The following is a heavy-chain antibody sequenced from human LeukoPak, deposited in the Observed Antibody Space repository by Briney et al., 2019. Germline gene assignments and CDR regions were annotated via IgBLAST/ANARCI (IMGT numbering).Heavy chain of an antibody. CDR2: INPNSGGT. J-gene: IGHJ6*02. CDR3: ARAVGYGSGSYSPYYYYGMDV. V-gene: IGHV1-2*02. Sequence: ASVKVSCKASGYTFTGYYMHWARQAPGQGLEWMGWINPNSGGTNYAQKFQGRVTMTRDTSISTAYMELSRLRSDDTAVYYCARAVGYGSGSYSPYYYYGMDVWGQGTTVTVSS. D-gene: IGHD3-10*01. CDR1: GYTFTGYY.